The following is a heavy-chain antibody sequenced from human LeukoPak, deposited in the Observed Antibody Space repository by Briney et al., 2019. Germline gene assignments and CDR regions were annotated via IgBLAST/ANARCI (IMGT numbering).Heavy chain of an antibody. CDR3: VRGRPHGNDY. CDR1: GFTFSSYW. D-gene: IGHD4-23*01. V-gene: IGHV3-74*01. J-gene: IGHJ4*02. CDR2: IASDGSST. Sequence: GGSLRLSCAASGFTFSSYWMNWVRQAPGKGLVWVSRIASDGSSTTYADSVKGRFSISRDNAKNTLYLQMNSLRDEDTAVYYCVRGRPHGNDYWGQGTLVTVSS.